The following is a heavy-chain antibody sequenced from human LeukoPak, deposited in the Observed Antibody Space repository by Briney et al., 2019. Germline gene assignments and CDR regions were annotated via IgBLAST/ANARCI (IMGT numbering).Heavy chain of an antibody. CDR3: GRHANGDSSAAFDL. V-gene: IGHV4-4*02. D-gene: IGHD2-8*01. J-gene: IGHJ3*01. CDR2: VYRSGGT. CDR1: GDSISDKYW. Sequence: SETLSLTCAVSGDSISDKYWWRWVRQFPDQGLEWIGEVYRSGGTSCNPSLKSRVTVSIDYSKNQFSLNLRSVTAADTAVYYCGRHANGDSSAAFDLWGQGTMVFVSS.